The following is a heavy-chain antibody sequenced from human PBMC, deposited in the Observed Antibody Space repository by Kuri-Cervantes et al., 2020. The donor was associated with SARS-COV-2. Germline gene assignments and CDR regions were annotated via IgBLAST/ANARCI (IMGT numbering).Heavy chain of an antibody. CDR3: ARDGLTGYYDYYMDV. J-gene: IGHJ6*03. CDR2: IYHSGST. CDR1: GGSFSGYY. V-gene: IGHV4-38-2*02. Sequence: SQTLSLTCAVYGGSFSGYYWGWIRQPPGKGLEWIGSIYHSGSTYYNPSLKSRVTISVDTSKNQFSLKLSSVTAADTAVYYCARDGLTGYYDYYMDVWGKGTTVTVSS. D-gene: IGHD3-9*01.